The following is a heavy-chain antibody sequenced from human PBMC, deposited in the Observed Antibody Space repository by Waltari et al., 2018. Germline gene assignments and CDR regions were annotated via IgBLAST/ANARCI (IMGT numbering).Heavy chain of an antibody. Sequence: QVQLVESGGGVVQPGRSLRLSCAASGFAFSDYPIPWVRQAPGKGLEWVTMMSYDGLKQYYADSVRGRFTISRDNSRDTLVLQMRSLRIEDTAVYYCAREADGPFDVWGQGTMVTVSS. D-gene: IGHD6-25*01. J-gene: IGHJ3*01. CDR1: GFAFSDYP. CDR3: AREADGPFDV. V-gene: IGHV3-30*15. CDR2: MSYDGLKQ.